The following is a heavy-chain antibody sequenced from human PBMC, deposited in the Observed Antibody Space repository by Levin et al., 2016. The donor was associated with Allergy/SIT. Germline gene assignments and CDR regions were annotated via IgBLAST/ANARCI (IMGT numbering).Heavy chain of an antibody. D-gene: IGHD6-6*01. J-gene: IGHJ1*01. CDR3: ARGRGSSSAQRAEEANFQH. CDR1: GGSISSGSYY. CDR2: IYYSGST. Sequence: GSLRLSCTVSGGSISSGSYYWSWIRQPAGRGLEWIGSIYYSGSTYYNPSLKSRVTISVDTSKNQFSLKLSSVTAADTAVYYCARGRGSSSAQRAEEANFQHWGQGTLVTVSS. V-gene: IGHV4-39*07.